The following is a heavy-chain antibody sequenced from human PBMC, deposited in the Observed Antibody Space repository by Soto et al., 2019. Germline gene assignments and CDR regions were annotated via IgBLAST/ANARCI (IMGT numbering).Heavy chain of an antibody. CDR2: TYYRYKWYT. CDR1: GDSVSRHSAA. CDR3: ASYLLQYTSSFDN. J-gene: IGHJ3*02. D-gene: IGHD1-1*01. Sequence: SPTLSLPCPISGDSVSRHSAAWKWIRQSPSRGLEWLGRTYYRYKWYTDYAVSVISRITINPDTSKNQFSLQLNSVTPADTAVYYCASYLLQYTSSFDNWGQGTMLTVSS. V-gene: IGHV6-1*01.